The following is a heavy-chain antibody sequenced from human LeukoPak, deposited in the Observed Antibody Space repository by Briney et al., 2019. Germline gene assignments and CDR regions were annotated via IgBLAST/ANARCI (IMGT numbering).Heavy chain of an antibody. V-gene: IGHV3-30*02. CDR3: AKDHPPYFCSSTSCYDVLGSHFDY. CDR1: GFTFSNAW. CDR2: IRYDGSNK. J-gene: IGHJ4*02. D-gene: IGHD2-2*01. Sequence: PGGSLRLSCAASGFTFSNAWMSWVRQAPGKGLEWVAFIRYDGSNKYYADSVKGRFTISRDNSKNTLYLQMNSLRAEDTAVYYCAKDHPPYFCSSTSCYDVLGSHFDYWGQGTLVTVSS.